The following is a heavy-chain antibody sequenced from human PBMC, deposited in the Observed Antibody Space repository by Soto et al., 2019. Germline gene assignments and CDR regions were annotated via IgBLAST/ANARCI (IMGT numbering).Heavy chain of an antibody. CDR2: IIPIFGTA. D-gene: IGHD2-21*02. J-gene: IGHJ6*04. CDR3: AREGVKDCGGDCPYYYSCCGMDV. V-gene: IGHV1-69*13. CDR1: GGTFSSYA. Sequence: SVKVSCKASGGTFSSYAISWVRQAPGQGLEWMGGIIPIFGTANYAQKFQGRVTITADESTSTAYMELSSLRSEDTAVYYCAREGVKDCGGDCPYYYSCCGMDVWGKGTTVTVSS.